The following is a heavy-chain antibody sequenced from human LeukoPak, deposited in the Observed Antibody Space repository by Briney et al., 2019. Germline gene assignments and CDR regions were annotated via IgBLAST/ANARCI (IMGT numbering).Heavy chain of an antibody. CDR2: SSTVTGNI. V-gene: IGHV3-48*04. J-gene: IGHJ6*03. CDR1: VFAFISTS. Sequence: VWSLRLSCAASVFAFISTSIHWLRQAPGKGLEWLSYSSTVTGNIYYADSVKGRFTISRDNAKSSLNLQISSLRAEDTAVYFCATTGNFYDMDVWGRGTTVTVSS. CDR3: ATTGNFYDMDV. D-gene: IGHD1-1*01.